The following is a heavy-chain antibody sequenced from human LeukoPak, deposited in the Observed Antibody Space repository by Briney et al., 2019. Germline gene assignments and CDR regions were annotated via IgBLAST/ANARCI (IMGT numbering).Heavy chain of an antibody. V-gene: IGHV1-2*02. CDR3: ARDEGIIRFLEWSPRDYFNY. CDR1: GYTFTAYY. CDR2: INPNSGGT. D-gene: IGHD3-3*01. Sequence: EASVKVSCKASGYTFTAYYMHWVRQAPGQGLEWMGWINPNSGGTNYAQKFQGRVTMTRDTSISTAYMELSRLRSDDTAVYYCARDEGIIRFLEWSPRDYFNYWGQGTLVTVSS. J-gene: IGHJ4*02.